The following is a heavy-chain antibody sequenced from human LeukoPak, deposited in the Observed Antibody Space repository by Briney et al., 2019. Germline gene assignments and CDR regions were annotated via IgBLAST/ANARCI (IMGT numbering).Heavy chain of an antibody. J-gene: IGHJ4*02. CDR2: IYYSGST. Sequence: SETLSLTCTVSGGSISSSSYYWGWIRQPPGKGLEWIGSIYYSGSTYYNPSLKSRVTISVDTSKNQFSLKLSSVTAADTAVYYCARTCSTSCYPYYFDYWGQGTLVTVSS. CDR3: ARTCSTSCYPYYFDY. CDR1: GGSISSSSYY. D-gene: IGHD2-2*01. V-gene: IGHV4-39*07.